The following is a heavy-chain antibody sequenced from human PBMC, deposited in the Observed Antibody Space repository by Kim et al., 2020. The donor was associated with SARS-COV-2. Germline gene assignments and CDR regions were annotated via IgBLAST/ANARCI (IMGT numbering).Heavy chain of an antibody. Sequence: GGSLRLSCAASGFTFSSYWMSWVRQAPGKGLEWVANIKKDGSEKYYVDSVTGRFTISRDNAKNSLFLQMNSLRVGDTAVYYCARKSVTFALDVWGRGTTVTVSS. J-gene: IGHJ6*02. CDR2: IKKDGSEK. V-gene: IGHV3-7*05. CDR1: GFTFSSYW. CDR3: ARKSVTFALDV.